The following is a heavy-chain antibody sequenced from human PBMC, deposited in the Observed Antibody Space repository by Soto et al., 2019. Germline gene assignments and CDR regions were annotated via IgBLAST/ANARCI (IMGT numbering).Heavy chain of an antibody. D-gene: IGHD6-13*01. J-gene: IGHJ4*02. CDR1: GYTFTSYA. CDR2: ISAHSGNT. CDR3: ARIAASGIVHDFDF. V-gene: IGHV1-18*01. Sequence: QVQLVQSEGEVKKPGASVKISCRASGYTFTSYAINWVRQAPGQGLEWMGWISAHSGNTNYAQKVQGRVTMTTDTSTSTAYMELRSLRSDDTAIYYCARIAASGIVHDFDFWGQGTVVTVSS.